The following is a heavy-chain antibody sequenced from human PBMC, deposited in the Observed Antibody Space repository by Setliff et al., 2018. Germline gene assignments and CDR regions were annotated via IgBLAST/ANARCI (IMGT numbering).Heavy chain of an antibody. CDR1: GGSISSSSYY. D-gene: IGHD1-26*01. J-gene: IGHJ3*02. V-gene: IGHV4-39*07. CDR3: ARGGDSGSYFLANHDAFDI. Sequence: PSETLSLTCTVSGGSISSSSYYWGRIRQPPGKGLEWIGSIHYSGSTYYNPSLKSRVTISIDTSKNQFSLKLSSVTAADTAVYYCARGGDSGSYFLANHDAFDIWGQGTMVTVSS. CDR2: IHYSGST.